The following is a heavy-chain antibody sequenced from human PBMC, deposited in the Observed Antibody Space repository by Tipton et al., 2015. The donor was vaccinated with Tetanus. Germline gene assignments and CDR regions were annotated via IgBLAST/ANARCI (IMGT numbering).Heavy chain of an antibody. V-gene: IGHV4-39*01. CDR3: ARTYYYDSWLDY. CDR2: IYYSGST. Sequence: TLSLTCTVSGGSISSSSYYWGWIRQPPGKGLEWIGSIYYSGSTYYNPSLKSRVTISVDTSKNQFSLKLSSVTAADTAVYYCARTYYYDSWLDYWGQGTLVTVS. J-gene: IGHJ4*02. D-gene: IGHD3-22*01. CDR1: GGSISSSSYY.